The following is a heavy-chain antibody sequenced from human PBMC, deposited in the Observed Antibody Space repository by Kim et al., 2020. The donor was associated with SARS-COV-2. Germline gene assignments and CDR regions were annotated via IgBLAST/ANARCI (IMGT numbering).Heavy chain of an antibody. CDR3: ARDIVVVPAAIVTPVTTDDYGMDV. V-gene: IGHV1-18*01. Sequence: ASVKVSCKASGYTFTSYGISWVRQAPGQGLEWMGWISAYNGNTNYAQKLQGRVTMTTDTSTSTAYMELRSLRSDDTAVYYCARDIVVVPAAIVTPVTTDDYGMDVWGQGTTVTVSS. J-gene: IGHJ6*02. D-gene: IGHD2-2*01. CDR1: GYTFTSYG. CDR2: ISAYNGNT.